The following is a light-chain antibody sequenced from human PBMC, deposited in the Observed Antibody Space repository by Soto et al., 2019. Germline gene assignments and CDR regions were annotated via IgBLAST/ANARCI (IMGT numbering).Light chain of an antibody. CDR3: SSYSINNMLSYV. J-gene: IGLJ1*01. V-gene: IGLV2-14*03. Sequence: QSALTQPASVSVAPGQAITISCTGTSNDAGGYKYVSWYQQRPGTAPKLIMFEFNNRPSGVSDRFSGSRSANTASLTISGLQAQDEADYCCSSYSINNMLSYVFVTGTKLTVL. CDR2: EFN. CDR1: SNDAGGYKY.